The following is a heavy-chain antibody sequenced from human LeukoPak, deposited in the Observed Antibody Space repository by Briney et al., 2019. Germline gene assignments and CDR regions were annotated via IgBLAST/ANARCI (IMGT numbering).Heavy chain of an antibody. CDR2: ISGGGTST. D-gene: IGHD3-10*01. V-gene: IGHV3-23*01. CDR3: ARDLYYYGSGSYM. CDR1: GFTFSSHA. Sequence: GGSLRLSCAASGFTFSSHAMSWARQAAGRGLEWVSAISGGGTSTYYADSVKGRFTISRDNSKNTLFLQMNSLRAEDTAVYYCARDLYYYGSGSYMWGQGTLVTVSS. J-gene: IGHJ4*02.